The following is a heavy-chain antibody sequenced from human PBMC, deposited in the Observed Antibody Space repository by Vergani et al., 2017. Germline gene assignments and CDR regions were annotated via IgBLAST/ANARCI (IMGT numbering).Heavy chain of an antibody. J-gene: IGHJ6*02. CDR2: IYYSGST. CDR3: ARDRGYSYGPFGYYYYGMDV. CDR1: GGSISSGDYY. Sequence: QVQLQESGPGLVKPSQTLSLTCTVSGGSISSGDYYWSWIRQPPGKGLEWIGYIYYSGSTNYNPSLKSRVTISVDTSKNQFSLKLSSVTAADTAVYYCARDRGYSYGPFGYYYYGMDVWGQGTTVTVSS. D-gene: IGHD5-18*01. V-gene: IGHV4-61*08.